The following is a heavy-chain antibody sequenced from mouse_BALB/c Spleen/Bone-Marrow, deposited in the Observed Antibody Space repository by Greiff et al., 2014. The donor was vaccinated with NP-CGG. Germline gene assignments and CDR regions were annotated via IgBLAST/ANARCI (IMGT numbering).Heavy chain of an antibody. Sequence: VRLQQSGAELAKPGASVKLSCTASGFNIKDTYMHWVKQRPEQGLEWIGRIDPANGDTKYDPKFQGKATITADTSSNTAYLQLSSLTSEDTAVYYCTKPSFYYGSSYWYFDVWGAGTTVTVSS. CDR1: GFNIKDTY. V-gene: IGHV14-3*02. CDR2: IDPANGDT. CDR3: TKPSFYYGSSYWYFDV. J-gene: IGHJ1*01. D-gene: IGHD1-1*01.